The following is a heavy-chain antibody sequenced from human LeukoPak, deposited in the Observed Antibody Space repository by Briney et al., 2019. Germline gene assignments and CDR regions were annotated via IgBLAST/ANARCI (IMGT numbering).Heavy chain of an antibody. Sequence: PSETVSLTCSVSGVSISRHDGSWIGQPPGKGLEWIGYIYYSGSIDYSPSLKSRVTISVDTSKNQFSLKHSSVTDADTALYYCSRRKGYSSSFDYWGQGTLVTVSS. J-gene: IGHJ4*01. CDR3: SRRKGYSSSFDY. D-gene: IGHD6-6*01. CDR2: IYYSGSI. CDR1: GVSISRHD. V-gene: IGHV4-59*08.